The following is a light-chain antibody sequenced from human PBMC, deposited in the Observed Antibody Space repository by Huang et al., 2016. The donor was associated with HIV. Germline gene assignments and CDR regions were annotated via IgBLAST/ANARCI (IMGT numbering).Light chain of an antibody. Sequence: DIQMTQTPSTLSASIGDRVTITCRASQSVKSWLAWYQQKPGAAPKLLIYQASFLEGGVPSRFSGSGSETEFTLTITSLQPDDFATYYCQQYNNYPATFGQGTKVDVK. J-gene: IGKJ1*01. CDR3: QQYNNYPAT. V-gene: IGKV1-5*03. CDR2: QAS. CDR1: QSVKSW.